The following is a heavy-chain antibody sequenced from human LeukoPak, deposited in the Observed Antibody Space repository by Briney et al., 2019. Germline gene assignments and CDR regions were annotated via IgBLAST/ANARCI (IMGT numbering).Heavy chain of an antibody. CDR2: IYPGDSDT. J-gene: IGHJ4*02. CDR3: ARAGLLGYYYDSSGFYY. V-gene: IGHV5-51*01. CDR1: GYSFTSYW. Sequence: GESLKISCKGSGYSFTSYWIGWVRQMPGKGLEWMGIIYPGDSDTRYSPSFQGQVTISADKSISTAYLQWSSLKASDTAMYYCARAGLLGYYYDSSGFYYWGQGTLVTVSS. D-gene: IGHD3-22*01.